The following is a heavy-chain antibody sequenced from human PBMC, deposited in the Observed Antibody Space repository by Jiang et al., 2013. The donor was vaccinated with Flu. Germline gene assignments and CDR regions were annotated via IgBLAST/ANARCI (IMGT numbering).Heavy chain of an antibody. Sequence: VQLLESGAGVVQPGRSLRLSCAASGFTFSSYGMHWVRQAPGKGLEWVAVISYDGSNKYYADSVKGRFTISRDNSKNTLYLQMNSLRAEDTAVYYCAKEFLESHYYYYGMDVWGQGTTVTVSS. CDR3: AKEFLESHYYYYGMDV. V-gene: IGHV3-30*18. CDR2: ISYDGSNK. D-gene: IGHD3-3*01. CDR1: GFTFSSYG. J-gene: IGHJ6*02.